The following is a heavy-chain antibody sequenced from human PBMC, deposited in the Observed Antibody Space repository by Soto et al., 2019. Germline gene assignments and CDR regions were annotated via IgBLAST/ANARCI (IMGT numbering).Heavy chain of an antibody. V-gene: IGHV1-58*01. D-gene: IGHD2-15*01. CDR1: GFTFTSSA. J-gene: IGHJ6*02. Sequence: SVKVSCKASGFTFTSSAVQWVRQARGQRPEWIGWIVVGSGNTNYAQKFQEIVTITRDMSTSTAYMELSSLRSEDTAVYYCAATGVVVAATGLFYYGMDVWGQGTTVTVSS. CDR2: IVVGSGNT. CDR3: AATGVVVAATGLFYYGMDV.